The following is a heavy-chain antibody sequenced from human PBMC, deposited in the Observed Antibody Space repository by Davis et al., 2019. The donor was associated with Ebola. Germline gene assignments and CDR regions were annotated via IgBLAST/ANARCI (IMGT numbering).Heavy chain of an antibody. V-gene: IGHV3-21*04. CDR3: ARTLPLDGMDV. Sequence: GESLKISCAASGFTFSSNSMNWVRQAPGKGLEWVSFISSSSNYIYYADSVKGRFTISRDNAKNSLYLQMNSLRAEDTAVYYCARTLPLDGMDVWGKGTTVTVAS. CDR2: ISSSSNYI. CDR1: GFTFSSNS. J-gene: IGHJ6*04.